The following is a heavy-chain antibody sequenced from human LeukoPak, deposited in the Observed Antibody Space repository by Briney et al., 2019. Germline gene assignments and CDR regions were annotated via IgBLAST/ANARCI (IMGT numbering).Heavy chain of an antibody. Sequence: LVKVSCKAAGGTFSSYAISWGRQAARQRLEWMGGIIPIFGAAKHAQTFQGRVTITADESTSTAYMEMSSLRSEDTAVYYCARVRSEDTGYCSSTSGYLAFDISGQGTMVTASS. J-gene: IGHJ3*02. CDR1: GGTFSSYA. CDR3: ARVRSEDTGYCSSTSGYLAFDI. D-gene: IGHD2-2*01. V-gene: IGHV1-69*13. CDR2: IIPIFGAA.